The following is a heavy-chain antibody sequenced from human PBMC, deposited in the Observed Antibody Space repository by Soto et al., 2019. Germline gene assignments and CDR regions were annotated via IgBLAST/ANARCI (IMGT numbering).Heavy chain of an antibody. V-gene: IGHV3-33*01. CDR2: IWYDGSNK. CDR3: TTHDANWGSSDY. D-gene: IGHD7-27*01. J-gene: IGHJ4*02. CDR1: GFTFSSSG. Sequence: QVQLVDSGGGVVQPGGSLRLSCAASGFTFSSSGMHWVRQAPGKGLEWVAVIWYDGSNKYYADSVKGRFTISRDNSNNMLYLQMNSLRVEDTAVYYCTTHDANWGSSDYWGQGTLVTVSS.